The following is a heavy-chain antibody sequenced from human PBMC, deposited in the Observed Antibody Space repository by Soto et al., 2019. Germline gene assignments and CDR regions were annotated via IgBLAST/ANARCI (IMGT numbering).Heavy chain of an antibody. CDR1: GFTFSSYS. CDR3: AREGGKINWFSP. Sequence: PGGSPRLSCAASGFTFSSYSMNWVRQAPGKGLEWVSYISSSSSTIYYADSVKGRFTISRDNAKNSLYLQMNGLRDEDTAVYYFAREGGKINWFSPWGEGTLVTVCS. J-gene: IGHJ5*02. CDR2: ISSSSSTI. D-gene: IGHD1-26*01. V-gene: IGHV3-48*02.